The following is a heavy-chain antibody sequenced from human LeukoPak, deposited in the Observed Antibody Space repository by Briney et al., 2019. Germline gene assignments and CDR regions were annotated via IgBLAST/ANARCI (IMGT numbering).Heavy chain of an antibody. V-gene: IGHV3-66*01. D-gene: IGHD3-10*01. Sequence: GGSLRLSCAASGFTVSSNYMSWVRQAPGKGLEWVSVIYSGGSTYYADSVKGRFTISRDNSKNTLYLQMNSLRAEDTAVYYCASSGFGDHFDYWGQGTLVTVPS. CDR2: IYSGGST. CDR3: ASSGFGDHFDY. J-gene: IGHJ4*02. CDR1: GFTVSSNY.